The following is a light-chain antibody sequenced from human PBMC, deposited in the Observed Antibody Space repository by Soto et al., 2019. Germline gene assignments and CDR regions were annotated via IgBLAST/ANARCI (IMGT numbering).Light chain of an antibody. CDR1: QSISSW. CDR2: KAS. Sequence: DIQMTQSPSTLSASVGDRVTISCRASQSISSWLAWYQQKPGKAPKLLIYKASSLESGVPSRFSDSVSGTEFTLTISSLQADDSATYYCQQYDHYPWTFGQGTKVDIK. CDR3: QQYDHYPWT. J-gene: IGKJ1*01. V-gene: IGKV1-5*03.